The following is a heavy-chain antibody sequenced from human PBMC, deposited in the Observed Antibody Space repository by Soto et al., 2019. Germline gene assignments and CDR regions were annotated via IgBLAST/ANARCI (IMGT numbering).Heavy chain of an antibody. CDR3: ARGLGFGEH. D-gene: IGHD3-10*01. Sequence: QVQLVQSGAEVKKPXSSXXXXCKAXGXXXXSYAXXXVRXAXGQGLEWMGGIIPIFGTANYAQKFQGRVTITADESTSTAYMELSSLRSEDTAVYYCARGLGFGEHWGQGTLVTVSS. CDR1: GXXXXSYA. J-gene: IGHJ4*02. V-gene: IGHV1-69*01. CDR2: IIPIFGTA.